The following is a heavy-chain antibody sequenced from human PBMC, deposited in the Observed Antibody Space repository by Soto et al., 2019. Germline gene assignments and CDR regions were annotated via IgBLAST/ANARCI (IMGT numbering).Heavy chain of an antibody. CDR3: ARTHSSGYYYVVSYFDY. CDR2: INAGNGNT. CDR1: GYTFTSYA. Sequence: QVQLVQSGAEVKKPGASVKVSCKASGYTFTSYAMHWVRQAPGQRREWMGWINAGNGNTKYSQKFQGRVTITRDTSASTAYMELSSLRSEDTAVYYCARTHSSGYYYVVSYFDYWGQGTLVTVSS. D-gene: IGHD3-22*01. J-gene: IGHJ4*02. V-gene: IGHV1-3*01.